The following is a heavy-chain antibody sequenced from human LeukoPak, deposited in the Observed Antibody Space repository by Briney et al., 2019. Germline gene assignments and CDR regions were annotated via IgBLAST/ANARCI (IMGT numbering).Heavy chain of an antibody. V-gene: IGHV1-69*13. CDR2: IIPIFGTA. CDR1: GGTFSSYA. CDR3: ASEIAAASPGDY. D-gene: IGHD6-13*01. Sequence: RASVKVSCKASGGTFSSYAISWVRQAPGQGLEWMGGIIPIFGTANYAQKFQGRVTITADESTSTAYMELSSLRSEDTAVYYCASEIAAASPGDYWGQGTLVTVSS. J-gene: IGHJ4*02.